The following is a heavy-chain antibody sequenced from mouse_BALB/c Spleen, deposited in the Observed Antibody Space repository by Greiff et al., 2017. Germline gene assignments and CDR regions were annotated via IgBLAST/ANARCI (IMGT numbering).Heavy chain of an antibody. J-gene: IGHJ3*01. CDR3: AREGQCDYAGFAY. D-gene: IGHD2-4*01. Sequence: VQLQQSGPELVKPGASVKISCTTSGYTFTDYTMHWVKQSHGQSLEWIGGINPNNGGTSYNQKFKGKATLTVDKSSSTAYMELSSLTSEDAAVYYCAREGQCDYAGFAYWGQGTLVTVSA. CDR2: INPNNGGT. CDR1: GYTFTDYT. V-gene: IGHV1-18*01.